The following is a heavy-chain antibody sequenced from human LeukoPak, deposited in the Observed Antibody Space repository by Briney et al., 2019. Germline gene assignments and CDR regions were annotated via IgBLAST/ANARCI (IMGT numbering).Heavy chain of an antibody. CDR3: ARRIVGARRADAFDI. CDR1: GGSISSSSYY. J-gene: IGHJ3*02. Sequence: SETLSLTCTVSGGSISSSSYYWGWIRQPPGKGLEWIGSIYYSGSTYYNPSLKSRVTISVDTSKNQFSLKLSSVTAADTAVYYCARRIVGARRADAFDIWGQGTMVTVSS. V-gene: IGHV4-39*07. CDR2: IYYSGST. D-gene: IGHD1-26*01.